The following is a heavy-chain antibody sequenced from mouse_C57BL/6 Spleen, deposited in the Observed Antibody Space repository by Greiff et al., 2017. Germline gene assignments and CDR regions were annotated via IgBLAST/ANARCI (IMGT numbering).Heavy chain of an antibody. CDR2: IDPETGGT. D-gene: IGHD4-1*01. CDR1: GYTFTDYE. Sequence: QVQLQQSGAELVRPGASVTLSCKASGYTFTDYEMHWVKQTPVHGLEWIGAIDPETGGTAYNQKFKGKAILTADKSSSTAYMELRSLTSEDSAVYYCTRGLGRLFDYWGQGTTLTVSS. V-gene: IGHV1-15*01. CDR3: TRGLGRLFDY. J-gene: IGHJ2*01.